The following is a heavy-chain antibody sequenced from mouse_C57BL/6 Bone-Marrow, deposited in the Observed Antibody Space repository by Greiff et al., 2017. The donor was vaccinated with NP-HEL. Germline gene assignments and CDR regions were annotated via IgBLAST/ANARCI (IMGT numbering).Heavy chain of an antibody. V-gene: IGHV1-5*01. Sequence: VQLQQSGTVLARPGASVKMSCKTSGYTFTSYWMHWVKQRPGQGLEWIGAIYPGNSDTSYNQKFKGKAKLTAVTSASTAYMELSSLTNEDSAVYYCTSPRRRRGYYAMDYWGQGTSVTVSS. D-gene: IGHD2-10*02. CDR2: IYPGNSDT. J-gene: IGHJ4*01. CDR3: TSPRRRRGYYAMDY. CDR1: GYTFTSYW.